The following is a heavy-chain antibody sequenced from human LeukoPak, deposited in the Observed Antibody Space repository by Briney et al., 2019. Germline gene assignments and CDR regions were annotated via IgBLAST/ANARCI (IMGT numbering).Heavy chain of an antibody. V-gene: IGHV1-2*02. Sequence: ASVKVSCKASGYTFTGYYMHWVRQAPGQGLEWMGWINPNSGGTNYAQKFQGRVTMTRDTSISTAYMELSRLRSDDTAVYYCARVFVATLFGFWFDYWGQGTLVTVSS. CDR1: GYTFTGYY. CDR3: ARVFVATLFGFWFDY. CDR2: INPNSGGT. J-gene: IGHJ4*02. D-gene: IGHD5-12*01.